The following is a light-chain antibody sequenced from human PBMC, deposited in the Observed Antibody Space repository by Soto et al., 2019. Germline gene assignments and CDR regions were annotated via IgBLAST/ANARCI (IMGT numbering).Light chain of an antibody. CDR3: QQSYSFPWT. J-gene: IGKJ1*01. CDR2: AAS. V-gene: IGKV1-39*01. Sequence: DIQMTQSPSSLSASVGDRVTITCRASQSTSGYLNWYQHKPGKAPNLLIYAASTLQSGVPSRFSGSGSGTDYTFTISSLQREDFATYYCQQSYSFPWTFGQGTKVDIK. CDR1: QSTSGY.